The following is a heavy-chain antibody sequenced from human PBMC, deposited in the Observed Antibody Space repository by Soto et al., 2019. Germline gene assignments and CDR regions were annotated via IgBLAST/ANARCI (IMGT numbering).Heavy chain of an antibody. D-gene: IGHD6-13*01. J-gene: IGHJ5*02. CDR1: GFTFSSYG. Sequence: PAGSLRLSCAASGFTFSSYGMHLVRQAQGKGLEWVAVISYDGSNKYYADSVKGRFTISRDNSKNTLYLQMNSLRAEDTAVYYCAKHVQQLGHPSRYTWFDPWGQGTLVTVSS. CDR2: ISYDGSNK. V-gene: IGHV3-30*18. CDR3: AKHVQQLGHPSRYTWFDP.